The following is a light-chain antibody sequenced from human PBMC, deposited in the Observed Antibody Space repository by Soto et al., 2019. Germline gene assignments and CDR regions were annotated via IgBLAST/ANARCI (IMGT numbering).Light chain of an antibody. CDR1: SSNIGASYG. Sequence: QSVLTQPPSVSGAPGQRVTISCTGSSSNIGASYGVHWYQKLPGTAPKLLIYSNTNRPSGVPDRFSGSKSGTSASLAITGLQTEDEADYYCQSYDNSLRGSVFGGGTKLTVL. CDR2: SNT. CDR3: QSYDNSLRGSV. V-gene: IGLV1-40*01. J-gene: IGLJ2*01.